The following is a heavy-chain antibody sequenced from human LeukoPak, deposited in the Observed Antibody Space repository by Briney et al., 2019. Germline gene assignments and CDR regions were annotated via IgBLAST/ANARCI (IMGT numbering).Heavy chain of an antibody. CDR1: GGSFSGYY. Sequence: SETLSLTCAVYGGSFSGYYWSWIRQPPGKGLEWTGEINHSGSTNYNPSLKSRVTISVDTSKNQFSLKLSSVTAADTAVYYCARGSYDILTGYLGGLDYWGQGTLVTVSS. D-gene: IGHD3-9*01. CDR2: INHSGST. J-gene: IGHJ4*02. CDR3: ARGSYDILTGYLGGLDY. V-gene: IGHV4-34*01.